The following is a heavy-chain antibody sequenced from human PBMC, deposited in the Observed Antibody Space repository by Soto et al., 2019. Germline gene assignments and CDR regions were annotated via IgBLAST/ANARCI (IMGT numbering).Heavy chain of an antibody. V-gene: IGHV1-3*01. CDR3: ARPYYDILTGPNGPDAFDI. J-gene: IGHJ3*02. CDR2: INAGNGNT. CDR1: GYTFTSYA. D-gene: IGHD3-9*01. Sequence: QVQLVQSGAEVKKPGASVKVSCKASGYTFTSYAMHWVRQAPGQRLEWMGWINAGNGNTKYSQKFQGRVTITRDTSASTAYMELNSLRSEDTAVYYCARPYYDILTGPNGPDAFDIWGQGTMVTVSS.